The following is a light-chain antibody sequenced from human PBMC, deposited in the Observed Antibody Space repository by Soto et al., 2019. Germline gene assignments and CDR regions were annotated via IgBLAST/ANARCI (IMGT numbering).Light chain of an antibody. CDR3: QQYSDWPPT. V-gene: IGKV3-15*01. CDR1: QSVYNN. Sequence: EIGMTQSPATLSVSPGERATLSCRASQSVYNNLAWYQQNPGQAPRLLIYSTSTRATGIPARFSGSGSGTEFTLTISSLQSEDFAVYYCQQYSDWPPTFGGGTKVEIK. CDR2: STS. J-gene: IGKJ4*01.